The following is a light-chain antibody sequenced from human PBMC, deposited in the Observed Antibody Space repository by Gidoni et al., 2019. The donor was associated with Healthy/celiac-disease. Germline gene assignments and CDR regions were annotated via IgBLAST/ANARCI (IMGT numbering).Light chain of an antibody. J-gene: IGKJ4*01. V-gene: IGKV3-20*01. CDR1: QSVSSSY. CDR2: AS. CDR3: QQYGSSPST. Sequence: EIVLTQSPGTLSLSPGERATLSCRASQSVSSSYLAWYQQKPGASSRATGIPDRFSGSGSGTDFTLTISRLEPEDFAVYYCQQYGSSPSTFGGGTKVEIK.